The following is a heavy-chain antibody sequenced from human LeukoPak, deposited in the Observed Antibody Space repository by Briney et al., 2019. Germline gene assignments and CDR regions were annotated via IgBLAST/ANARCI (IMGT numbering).Heavy chain of an antibody. J-gene: IGHJ4*02. CDR1: GFIFRDYA. CDR3: AKAPTFDY. Sequence: GGSLRLSCAASGFIFRDYAMSWVRQAPGKGLEWVSATSDSGGSIYYADSVKGRFTISRDNSKNTLYLQMNSLRAEDTAVYYCAKAPTFDYWGQGTLVTVSS. CDR2: TSDSGGSI. V-gene: IGHV3-23*01.